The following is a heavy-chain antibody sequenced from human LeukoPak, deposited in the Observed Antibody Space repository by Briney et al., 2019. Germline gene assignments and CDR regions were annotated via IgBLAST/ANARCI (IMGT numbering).Heavy chain of an antibody. Sequence: GGSLRLSCAASGFTFSDYYMSWIRQAPGKGLEWVSYISSSGSTIYYADSVKGRFTISRDNSKNTLYLQMNSLRAEDTAVYYCARDSSSWSYNYYGMDVWGQGTTVTVSS. CDR2: ISSSGSTI. CDR1: GFTFSDYY. V-gene: IGHV3-11*04. J-gene: IGHJ6*02. D-gene: IGHD6-13*01. CDR3: ARDSSSWSYNYYGMDV.